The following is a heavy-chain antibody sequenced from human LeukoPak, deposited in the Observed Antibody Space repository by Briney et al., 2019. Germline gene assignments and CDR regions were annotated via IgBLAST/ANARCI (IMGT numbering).Heavy chain of an antibody. CDR1: GFTFSNYG. V-gene: IGHV3-30*18. CDR2: VSYAGSNK. CDR3: AKDRATMTTRIFDF. J-gene: IGHJ4*02. Sequence: PGGSLRLSCAASGFTFSNYGMHWVRQAPGKGLEWVALVSYAGSNKYYVDSVKGRFTISRDNSKTTLYLQMNSLRAEDTAVYYCAKDRATMTTRIFDFWGQGTLVTVSS. D-gene: IGHD4-17*01.